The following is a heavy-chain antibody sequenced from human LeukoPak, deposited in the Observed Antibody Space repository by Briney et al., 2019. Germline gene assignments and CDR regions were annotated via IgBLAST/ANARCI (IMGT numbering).Heavy chain of an antibody. CDR3: ASRLYCSNTRCRNFPFAY. CDR1: GGTFSSYA. D-gene: IGHD2-2*01. V-gene: IGHV1-69*13. Sequence: SVKVSCKASGGTFSSYAINWVRQAPGQGLEWMGGIIPIFGTANYAQKFQDRVMITADESTSTAYMELSSLRSEDTAIYYCASRLYCSNTRCRNFPFAYWGQGTLVTVSS. J-gene: IGHJ4*02. CDR2: IIPIFGTA.